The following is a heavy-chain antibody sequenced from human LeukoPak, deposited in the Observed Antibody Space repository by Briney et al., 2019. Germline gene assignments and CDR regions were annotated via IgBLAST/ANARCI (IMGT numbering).Heavy chain of an antibody. CDR1: GFTFSSYG. V-gene: IGHV3-30*03. D-gene: IGHD3-10*01. Sequence: GRSLRLSCAASGFTFSSYGMHWVRQAPGKGLEWVAVISYDGSNKYYADSVKGRFTISRDNSKNTLYLQMNSLRAEDTAVYYCARENYYGSGSYYLTYFDYWGQGTLVTVSS. J-gene: IGHJ4*02. CDR3: ARENYYGSGSYYLTYFDY. CDR2: ISYDGSNK.